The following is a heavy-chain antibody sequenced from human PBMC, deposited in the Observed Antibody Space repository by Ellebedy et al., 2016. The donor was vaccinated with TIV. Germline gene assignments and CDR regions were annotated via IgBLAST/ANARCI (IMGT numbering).Heavy chain of an antibody. CDR1: GFTFSSYA. J-gene: IGHJ6*03. CDR3: ANGGGSSTSPLDDYYYYYMDV. CDR2: ISGSGGST. Sequence: GESLKISXAASGFTFSSYAMSWVRQAPGKGLEWVSAISGSGGSTYYADSVKGRFTISRDNSKNTLYLQMNSLRAEDTAVYYCANGGGSSTSPLDDYYYYYMDVWGKGTTVTVSS. V-gene: IGHV3-23*01. D-gene: IGHD2-2*01.